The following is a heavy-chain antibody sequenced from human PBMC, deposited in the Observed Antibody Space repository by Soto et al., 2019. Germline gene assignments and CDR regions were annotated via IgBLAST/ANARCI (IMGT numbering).Heavy chain of an antibody. CDR1: GFMFRESW. CDR2: IKEDGSDK. V-gene: IGHV3-7*01. Sequence: GGSLRLSCVASGFMFRESWMSWVRQAPGKGLEWVASIKEDGSDKYYLDSVKGRFTISRDNPKNSLYLQMNSLRAEDTAVYYCTRDLPDPSKVFDYWGQGTQVTVSS. CDR3: TRDLPDPSKVFDY. J-gene: IGHJ4*02.